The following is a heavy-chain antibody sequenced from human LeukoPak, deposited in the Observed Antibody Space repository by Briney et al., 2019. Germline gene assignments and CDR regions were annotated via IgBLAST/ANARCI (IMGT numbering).Heavy chain of an antibody. V-gene: IGHV3-7*01. J-gene: IGHJ4*02. CDR2: IKQDGSEK. D-gene: IGHD5-18*01. CDR3: ARETVDTAFDY. Sequence: GGFLRLSCAASGFTFSSYWMTWVRQAPGKGLEWVANIKQDGSEKYYVDSVKGRFTISRDNAKNSLYLQMNSLRAEDTAVYYCARETVDTAFDYWGQGTLVTVSS. CDR1: GFTFSSYW.